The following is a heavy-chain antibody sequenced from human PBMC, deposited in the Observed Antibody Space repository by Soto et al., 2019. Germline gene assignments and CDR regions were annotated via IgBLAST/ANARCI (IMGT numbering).Heavy chain of an antibody. D-gene: IGHD4-17*01. Sequence: EVQLLESGGGLVQPGGSLRLSVAASGSTFSSYALSWVRQAPGRGLEWVSPISGSGGSTYYADSVKGRFTISRDNSKNTLYLQMNSLRAEDTAVYYCAKEKYGDDGLDYWGQGILVTVSS. CDR3: AKEKYGDDGLDY. CDR2: ISGSGGST. V-gene: IGHV3-23*01. J-gene: IGHJ4*02. CDR1: GSTFSSYA.